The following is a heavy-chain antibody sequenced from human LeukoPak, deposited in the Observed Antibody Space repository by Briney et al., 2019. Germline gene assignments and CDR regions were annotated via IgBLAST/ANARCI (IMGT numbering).Heavy chain of an antibody. CDR2: ISSSSSTI. Sequence: GGSLRLSCAASGFTFSSYSMNWVRQAPGKGLEWVSYISSSSSTIYYADSVKGRFTISRDNAKNSLYLQMNSLRAEDTAVYYCAKGPFDWLSWFDPWGQGTLVTVSS. CDR3: AKGPFDWLSWFDP. CDR1: GFTFSSYS. J-gene: IGHJ5*02. V-gene: IGHV3-48*04. D-gene: IGHD3-9*01.